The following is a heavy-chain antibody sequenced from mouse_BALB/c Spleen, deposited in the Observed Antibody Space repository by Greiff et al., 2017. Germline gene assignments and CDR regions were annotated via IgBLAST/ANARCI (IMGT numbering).Heavy chain of an antibody. CDR3: ARPELLYAMDY. V-gene: IGHV5-6-2*01. Sequence: EVQLVESGGGLVKLGGSLKLSCAASGFTFSSYYMSWVRQTPEKRLELVAAINSNGGSTYYPDTVKGRFTISRDNAKNTLYLQMSSLKSEDTALYYCARPELLYAMDYWGQGTSVTVSS. J-gene: IGHJ4*01. CDR2: INSNGGST. CDR1: GFTFSSYY.